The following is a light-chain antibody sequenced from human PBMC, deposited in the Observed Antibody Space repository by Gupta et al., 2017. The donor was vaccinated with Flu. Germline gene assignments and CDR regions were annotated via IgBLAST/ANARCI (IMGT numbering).Light chain of an antibody. CDR1: QSISSY. V-gene: IGKV1-39*01. Sequence: IQMTHAPSSLSASVGDRVTITCRASQSISSYLNWYQQKPGQAPKLLIYGASTLQTGVPSRFSGSGSGTDFTLTISSLQTEDFAVYYCQHSNSTPWTFGQGTKVEIK. CDR3: QHSNSTPWT. CDR2: GAS. J-gene: IGKJ1*01.